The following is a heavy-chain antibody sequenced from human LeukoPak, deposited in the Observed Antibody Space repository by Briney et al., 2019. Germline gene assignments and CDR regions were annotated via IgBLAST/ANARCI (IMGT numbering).Heavy chain of an antibody. CDR2: IIPIFGTA. J-gene: IGHJ4*02. CDR1: GGTFSSYA. D-gene: IGHD2-2*01. Sequence: ASVKVSCKASGGTFSSYAISWVRQAPGQGLEWMGGIIPIFGTANYAQKFQGRVTITADESTSTAYMELSSLRSEGTAVYYCAREKKANCSSTSCYAGRYSSSWYYWGQGTLVTVSS. V-gene: IGHV1-69*13. CDR3: AREKKANCSSTSCYAGRYSSSWYY.